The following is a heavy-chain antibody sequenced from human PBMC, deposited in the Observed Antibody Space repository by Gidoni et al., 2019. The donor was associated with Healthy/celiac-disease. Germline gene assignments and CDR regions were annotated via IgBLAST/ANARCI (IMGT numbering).Heavy chain of an antibody. CDR2: ISAYNGNT. Sequence: QVQLVQSGAEVKKPGASVKVSCKASGYTFPSYGISWGRQAPGQGLEWMGWISAYNGNTNYAQKLQGRVTMTTDTSTSTAYMELRSLRSDDTAVYYCARDLPLYDFWSGHYFDYWGQGTLVTVSS. V-gene: IGHV1-18*01. CDR3: ARDLPLYDFWSGHYFDY. CDR1: GYTFPSYG. J-gene: IGHJ4*02. D-gene: IGHD3-3*01.